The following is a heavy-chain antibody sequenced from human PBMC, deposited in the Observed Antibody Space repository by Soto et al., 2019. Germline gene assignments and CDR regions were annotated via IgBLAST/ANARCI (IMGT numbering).Heavy chain of an antibody. Sequence: QVQLVQSGAEVKKPGASVKVSCQTSGYTFTSYYIHWVRQAPGQGLAWIGIINPSGGYTKYSKKFQDRVTRTWDAATNIVYMELGSLKAEDTAVYFCARSRSMGDWGASVATYAYGIDVWGQGTTVTVSS. V-gene: IGHV1-46*01. CDR2: INPSGGYT. D-gene: IGHD1-26*01. J-gene: IGHJ6*02. CDR3: ARSRSMGDWGASVATYAYGIDV. CDR1: GYTFTSYY.